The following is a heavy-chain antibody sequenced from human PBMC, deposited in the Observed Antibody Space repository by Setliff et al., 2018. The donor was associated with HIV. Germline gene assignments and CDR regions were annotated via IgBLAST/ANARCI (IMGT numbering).Heavy chain of an antibody. CDR3: ARHESGRSSSWSNFDY. CDR2: IYHSGST. CDR1: GYSIRSGYY. D-gene: IGHD6-13*01. J-gene: IGHJ4*02. Sequence: SETLSLTCAVSGYSIRSGYYWGWIRQPPGKGLEWIGSIYHSGSTYYNPSLKSRVSISVDTSKNQSSLKLSSVTAADTAVYYCARHESGRSSSWSNFDYWGQGTQVTVS. V-gene: IGHV4-38-2*01.